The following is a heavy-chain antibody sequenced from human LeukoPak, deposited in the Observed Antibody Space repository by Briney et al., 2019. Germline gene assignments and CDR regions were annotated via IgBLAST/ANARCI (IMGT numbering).Heavy chain of an antibody. D-gene: IGHD4-17*01. Sequence: GESLKISCKGSGYSFTSYWIGWVRQMPGKGLEWMGIIYPGDSDTRYSPSFQGQVTISADKPISTAYLQWSSLKASDTAMYYCARHLVATIGERRPDYGDYGAYYMDVWGKGTTVTISS. CDR3: ARHLVATIGERRPDYGDYGAYYMDV. CDR1: GYSFTSYW. CDR2: IYPGDSDT. J-gene: IGHJ6*03. V-gene: IGHV5-51*01.